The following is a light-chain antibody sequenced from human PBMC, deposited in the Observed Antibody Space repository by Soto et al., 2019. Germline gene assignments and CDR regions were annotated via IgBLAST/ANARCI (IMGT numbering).Light chain of an antibody. Sequence: QSALTQPASVSGSPGQSITISCTGTSSDVGSYNLVSWYQQHPGKAPRLMIYEDSKRPSGVSNRFSGSKSGNTASLTISGLQAEDDADYYCRSYAGSGTYVFGTGTKLTVL. CDR1: SSDVGSYNL. CDR2: EDS. CDR3: RSYAGSGTYV. J-gene: IGLJ1*01. V-gene: IGLV2-23*01.